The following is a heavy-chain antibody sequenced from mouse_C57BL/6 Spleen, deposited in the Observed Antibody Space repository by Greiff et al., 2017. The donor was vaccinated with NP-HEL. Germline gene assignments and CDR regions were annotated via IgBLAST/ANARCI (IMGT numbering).Heavy chain of an antibody. V-gene: IGHV1-50*01. CDR3: AKGTTVERGYYFDY. CDR1: GYTFTSYW. Sequence: QVQLQQPGAELVKPGASVKLSCKASGYTFTSYWMQWVKQRPGQGLEWIGEIDPSDSYTNYNQQFKGKATLTVDTSSSTAYMQLSSLTSEDSAVYYCAKGTTVERGYYFDYWGQGTTLTVSS. D-gene: IGHD1-1*01. J-gene: IGHJ2*01. CDR2: IDPSDSYT.